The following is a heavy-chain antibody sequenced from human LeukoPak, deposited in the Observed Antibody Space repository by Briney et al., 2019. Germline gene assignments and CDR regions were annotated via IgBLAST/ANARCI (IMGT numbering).Heavy chain of an antibody. V-gene: IGHV3-21*01. CDR1: GFTFSSYS. J-gene: IGHJ4*02. Sequence: GGSLRLSCAASGFTFSSYSMNWVRQAPGKGLEWVSSISSRSSYIYYADSVKGRFTISRDNAKNSLYLQMNSPRAEDTAVCYCARDTTSISHNFDYWGQETLVTVSS. CDR2: ISSRSSYI. D-gene: IGHD2/OR15-2a*01. CDR3: ARDTTSISHNFDY.